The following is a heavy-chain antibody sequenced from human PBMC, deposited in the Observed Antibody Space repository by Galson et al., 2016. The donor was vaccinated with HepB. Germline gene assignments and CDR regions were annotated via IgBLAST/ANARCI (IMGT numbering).Heavy chain of an antibody. D-gene: IGHD4-17*01. V-gene: IGHV4-61*05. Sequence: SETLSLTCSVSGDSITINNYYWGWIRQPPGKGLEWIGYIYKSGTTNSNPSLKSRVTISLDTSKNQFSLKLSSVTAADTAVYYCARVGTTVTTQALGMDVWGQGTTVTVSS. CDR1: GDSITINNYY. J-gene: IGHJ6*02. CDR2: IYKSGTT. CDR3: ARVGTTVTTQALGMDV.